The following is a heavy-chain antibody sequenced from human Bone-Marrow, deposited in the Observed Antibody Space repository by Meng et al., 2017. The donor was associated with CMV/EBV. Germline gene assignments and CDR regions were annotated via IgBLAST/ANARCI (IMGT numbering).Heavy chain of an antibody. D-gene: IGHD3-10*01. Sequence: GLPLAVAGFGFSSYNMNWVRQAPGKGLEWVSYISSSSSSIYYADSVKGRFTVSRDNAKNSLYLHMNSLRAEDTALYYCAREGRYYGSGSYYSGFDYWGQGTLVTVSS. J-gene: IGHJ4*02. V-gene: IGHV3-48*04. CDR3: AREGRYYGSGSYYSGFDY. CDR1: GFGFSSYN. CDR2: ISSSSSSI.